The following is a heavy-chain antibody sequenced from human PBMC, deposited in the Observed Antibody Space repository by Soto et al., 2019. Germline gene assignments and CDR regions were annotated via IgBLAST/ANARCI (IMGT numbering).Heavy chain of an antibody. D-gene: IGHD6-19*01. V-gene: IGHV3-7*01. J-gene: IGHJ4*02. CDR2: IKQDGSEK. Sequence: PGGSLRLSCAASGFTFSNYWMSWVRQAPGKGLEWVANIKQDGSEKYYADSVKGRFTISRDNAQNSLYLQMNSLRAEDTAVYYCAREPGVSSGWFVCSYWGQGILVTVSS. CDR3: AREPGVSSGWFVCSY. CDR1: GFTFSNYW.